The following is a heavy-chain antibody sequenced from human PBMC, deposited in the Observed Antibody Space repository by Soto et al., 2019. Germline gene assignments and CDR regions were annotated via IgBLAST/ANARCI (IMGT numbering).Heavy chain of an antibody. CDR2: IYYSGST. CDR3: ARVGTVTGIYYYMDV. D-gene: IGHD4-4*01. V-gene: IGHV4-59*01. CDR1: GGSISSYY. Sequence: PSETLSLTCTVSGGSISSYYWSWIRQPPGKGLEWIGYIYYSGSTNYNPSLKSRVTISVDTSKNQFSLKLSSVTAADTAVYYCARVGTVTGIYYYMDVWGKGTTVTVSS. J-gene: IGHJ6*03.